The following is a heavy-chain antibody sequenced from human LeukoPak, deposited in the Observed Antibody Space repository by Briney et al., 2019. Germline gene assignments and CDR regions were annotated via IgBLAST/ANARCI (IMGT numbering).Heavy chain of an antibody. V-gene: IGHV3-30*18. D-gene: IGHD3-3*01. CDR3: AKDFGSYDFWRGYYYDY. CDR2: ISYDGSNK. J-gene: IGHJ4*02. Sequence: GGSLRLSCAASGFTFSSYGMHWVRQAPGKGLEWVAVISYDGSNKYYADSVKGRFTISRDNSKNTLYLQMNSLRPEDTAVYYCAKDFGSYDFWRGYYYDYWGQGTLVTVSS. CDR1: GFTFSSYG.